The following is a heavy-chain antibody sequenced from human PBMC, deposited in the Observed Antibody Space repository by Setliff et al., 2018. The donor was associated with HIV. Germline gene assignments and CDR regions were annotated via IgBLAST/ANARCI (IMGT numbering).Heavy chain of an antibody. CDR1: GASLNSGSYF. J-gene: IGHJ1*01. V-gene: IGHV4-61*02. Sequence: KTSETLSLTCTVSGASLNSGSYFWSWVRQPAGKGLGWIGRIYTSGDTNYNPSLKSRVTISMDTSKKQFSLKPRSVTAADTAVYYCAREAEQDYDVVTETLVEGAYIQFWGQGSLVTVSS. D-gene: IGHD3-9*01. CDR3: AREAEQDYDVVTETLVEGAYIQF. CDR2: IYTSGDT.